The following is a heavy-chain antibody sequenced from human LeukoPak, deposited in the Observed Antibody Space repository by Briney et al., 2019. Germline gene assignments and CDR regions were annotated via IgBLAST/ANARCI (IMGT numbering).Heavy chain of an antibody. CDR2: ISAYNGNT. J-gene: IGHJ6*03. CDR3: ARRSQVGATLYYYHYMDV. CDR1: GYTFTSYG. D-gene: IGHD1-26*01. V-gene: IGHV1-18*01. Sequence: ASVKVSCKASGYTFTSYGISWVRQAPGQGLEWMGWISAYNGNTNYAQKLQGRVTMTTDTSTSTAYMELRSLRSDDTAVYYCARRSQVGATLYYYHYMDVWGKGTTVTVSS.